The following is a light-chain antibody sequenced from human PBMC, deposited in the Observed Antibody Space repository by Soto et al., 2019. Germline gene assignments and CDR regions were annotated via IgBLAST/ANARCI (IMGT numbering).Light chain of an antibody. CDR1: SSDIDTYNY. CDR3: SSYTGSGSYV. V-gene: IGLV2-14*01. CDR2: EVY. J-gene: IGLJ1*01. Sequence: QSVLTQPASVSGSPGQSITISCPGSSSDIDTYNYVSWYQLHPGKAPKTVIYEVYNRPSGVSNRFSGSKSRNTASLTISGLQADDEADYFCSSYTGSGSYVFGTGTKVTVL.